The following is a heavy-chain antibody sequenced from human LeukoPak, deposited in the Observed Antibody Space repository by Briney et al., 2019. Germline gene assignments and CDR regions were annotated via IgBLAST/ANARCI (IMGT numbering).Heavy chain of an antibody. CDR3: ARVGTDYYGSGSYYPHFDY. V-gene: IGHV4-59*01. CDR1: GGSISSYY. CDR2: IYYSGST. D-gene: IGHD3-10*01. J-gene: IGHJ4*02. Sequence: PSETLSLTCTVSGGSISSYYWSWIRQPPGKGLEWIGYIYYSGSTNYNPSLKSRVTISVDTSKNQFSLKLSSVTAADTAVYYCARVGTDYYGSGSYYPHFDYWGQGTLVTVSS.